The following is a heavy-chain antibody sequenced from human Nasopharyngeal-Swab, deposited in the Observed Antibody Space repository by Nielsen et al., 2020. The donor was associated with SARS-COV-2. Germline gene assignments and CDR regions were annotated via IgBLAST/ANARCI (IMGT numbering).Heavy chain of an antibody. Sequence: SETLSLTCTVSGGSTSSSSYYWGWIRQPPGKGLEWIGSIYYRGSTYYNQSLKSRVTISVDTSKNQFSLKLSSVTAADAAVYYCARERGRGGIWNYYYYYMDVWGKGTTVTVSS. D-gene: IGHD3-10*01. CDR1: GGSTSSSSYY. V-gene: IGHV4-39*07. J-gene: IGHJ6*03. CDR2: IYYRGST. CDR3: ARERGRGGIWNYYYYYMDV.